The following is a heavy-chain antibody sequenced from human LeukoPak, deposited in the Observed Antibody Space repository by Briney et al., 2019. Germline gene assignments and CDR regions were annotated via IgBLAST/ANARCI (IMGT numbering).Heavy chain of an antibody. J-gene: IGHJ5*02. Sequence: PSETLSLTCAVCGGSFSGYYWSWIRQPPGKGLEWIGEINHSGSTNYNPSLKSRVTISVDTSKNQFSLKLSSVTAADAAVYYCARGLHWFDPWGQGTLVTVSS. CDR1: GGSFSGYY. CDR2: INHSGST. CDR3: ARGLHWFDP. V-gene: IGHV4-34*01.